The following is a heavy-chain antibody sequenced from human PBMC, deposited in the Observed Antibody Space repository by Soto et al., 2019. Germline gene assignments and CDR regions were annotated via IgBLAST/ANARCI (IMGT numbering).Heavy chain of an antibody. CDR1: GGSFSNYA. Sequence: QVQLVQSGAEVRKPGSSVKVSCKASGGSFSNYAISWVRQAPGQGLEWMGGIIPIFATANYAQKLQGRVTITADESTTTADMELRSLRSEDTAVYYWAGSCKYGSGTYDAFDIWGQGTVVSVSS. CDR3: AGSCKYGSGTYDAFDI. V-gene: IGHV1-69*01. CDR2: IIPIFATA. D-gene: IGHD3-10*01. J-gene: IGHJ3*02.